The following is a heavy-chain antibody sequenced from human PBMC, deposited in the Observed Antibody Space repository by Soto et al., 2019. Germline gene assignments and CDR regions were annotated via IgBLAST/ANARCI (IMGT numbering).Heavy chain of an antibody. J-gene: IGHJ6*04. CDR3: SRDRGGRSGMDV. CDR2: IKEDGSDK. V-gene: IGHV3-7*01. D-gene: IGHD1-26*01. Sequence: GGSLRLSCAASGFTFRTYWMSWVRQAPGKGLEWVAFIKEDGSDKYFVDSVKGRFAISRDNAKNSLYLQMNSLRAEDTAVYYCSRDRGGRSGMDVWGKGTMVTVSS. CDR1: GFTFRTYW.